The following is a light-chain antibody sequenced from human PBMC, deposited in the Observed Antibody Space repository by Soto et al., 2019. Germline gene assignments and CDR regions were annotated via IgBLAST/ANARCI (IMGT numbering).Light chain of an antibody. J-gene: IGKJ2*03. Sequence: EIVLTQSPGTLSLSPGDRVTLSCRASQRVSSNYLAWYQQKPGQAPRLLIYATSPRATGIPDRFSGSGSGTDFTLTISRLEPEDFAMYYCQQYGDYNSPRYSFGQGTRLEI. CDR2: ATS. CDR1: QRVSSNY. V-gene: IGKV3-20*01. CDR3: QQYGDYNSPRYS.